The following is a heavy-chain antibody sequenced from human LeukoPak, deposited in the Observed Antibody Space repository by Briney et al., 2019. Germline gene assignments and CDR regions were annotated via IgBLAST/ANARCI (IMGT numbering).Heavy chain of an antibody. V-gene: IGHV3-48*03. Sequence: GESLRLSCAASGFTFSSYEMNWVRQAPGKGLEWVSYISSSGSTIYYADSVKGRFTISRDNAKNSLYLQMNSLRAEDTAVYYCARGGIVVVPAAEGFDYWGQGTLVTVSS. CDR3: ARGGIVVVPAAEGFDY. CDR1: GFTFSSYE. D-gene: IGHD2-2*01. CDR2: ISSSGSTI. J-gene: IGHJ4*02.